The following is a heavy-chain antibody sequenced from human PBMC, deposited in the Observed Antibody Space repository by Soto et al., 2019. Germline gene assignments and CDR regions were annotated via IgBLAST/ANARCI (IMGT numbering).Heavy chain of an antibody. D-gene: IGHD6-19*01. CDR2: ISGSGSST. CDR1: GFTFSNYA. Sequence: GGSLRLSCTVSGFTFSNYAMSWVRQAPGKGLEWVSAISGSGSSTYYTDSVKGRFTVSRDNSKNTLYLRMLSLRAEDTAVYYCAKALMEYNSGWYSPLDYWGQGSLVTVSS. J-gene: IGHJ4*02. CDR3: AKALMEYNSGWYSPLDY. V-gene: IGHV3-23*01.